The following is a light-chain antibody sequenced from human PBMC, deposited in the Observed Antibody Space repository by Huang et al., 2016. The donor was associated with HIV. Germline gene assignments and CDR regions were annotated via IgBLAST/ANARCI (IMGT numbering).Light chain of an antibody. CDR1: KTVYSN. Sequence: EIVMTQSPATLSVSPGETATLSCRASKTVYSNLAWYQQKPGQAPRLLIYGASTRTSGVPGRFSGVGFGTEFTLTIRTLQSEDFAIYYCQQYYDWPPITFGQGTRPDIK. J-gene: IGKJ5*01. V-gene: IGKV3-15*01. CDR3: QQYYDWPPIT. CDR2: GAS.